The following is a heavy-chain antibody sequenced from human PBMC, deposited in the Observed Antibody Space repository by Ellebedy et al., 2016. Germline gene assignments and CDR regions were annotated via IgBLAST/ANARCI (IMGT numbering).Heavy chain of an antibody. CDR1: GYTFTSYD. CDR2: MNPNSGNT. D-gene: IGHD6-13*01. V-gene: IGHV1-8*01. J-gene: IGHJ4*02. CDR3: ARDVRDYNNSWSYFDY. Sequence: ASVKVSXKASGYTFTSYDINWVRQATGQGLEWMGWMNPNSGNTGYAQKFQGRVTMTRNTSISTAYMELSSLRSEDTAVYYCARDVRDYNNSWSYFDYWGQGTLVTVSS.